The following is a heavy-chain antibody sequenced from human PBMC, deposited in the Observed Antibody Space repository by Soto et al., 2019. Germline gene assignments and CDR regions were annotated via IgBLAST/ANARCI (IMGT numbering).Heavy chain of an antibody. CDR2: ISYDGSKK. V-gene: IGHV3-30*18. CDR3: AKLAVAAPTAY. Sequence: GGSLRLSCAASTFTFSQYDMHWVRQAPGKGLEWVAFISYDGSKKYYADSVKGRFTISRDNSENTLYLQMISLRAEDTAVYYCAKLAVAAPTAYWGQGTLVTVSS. CDR1: TFTFSQYD. D-gene: IGHD6-19*01. J-gene: IGHJ4*02.